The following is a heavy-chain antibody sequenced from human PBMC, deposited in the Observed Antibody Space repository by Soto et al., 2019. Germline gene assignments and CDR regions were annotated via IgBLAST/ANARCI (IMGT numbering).Heavy chain of an antibody. V-gene: IGHV4-59*01. Sequence: SETLSLTFTVSGGSISSYYWSWIRQPPGKGLEWIGYIYYSGSTNYNPSLKSRVTISVDTSKNQFSLKLSSVTAADTAVYYCARNTYYYDSSGYYGPFDYWGQGTLVTVSS. D-gene: IGHD3-22*01. CDR3: ARNTYYYDSSGYYGPFDY. CDR2: IYYSGST. CDR1: GGSISSYY. J-gene: IGHJ4*02.